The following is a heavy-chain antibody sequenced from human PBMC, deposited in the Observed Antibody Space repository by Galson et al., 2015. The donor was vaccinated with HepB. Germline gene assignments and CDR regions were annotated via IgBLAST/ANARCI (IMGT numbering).Heavy chain of an antibody. CDR2: IYSGGST. D-gene: IGHD3-22*01. CDR1: GFTVSSKY. J-gene: IGHJ4*02. CDR3: SRSGSGYYSAPPDY. Sequence: SLRLSCAASGFTVSSKYMSWVRQAPGTGLEWVSVIYSGGSTYYADSVKGRFTISRDNSKNTLYLQMNSLRAEDTAVYYCSRSGSGYYSAPPDYWGQRTLVTLS. V-gene: IGHV3-66*01.